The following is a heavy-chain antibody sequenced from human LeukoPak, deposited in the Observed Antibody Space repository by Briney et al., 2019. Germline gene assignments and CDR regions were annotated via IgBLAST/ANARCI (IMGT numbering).Heavy chain of an antibody. D-gene: IGHD6-6*01. CDR1: GFTFGDYY. Sequence: PGGSLRLSCAASGFTFGDYYMAWIRQAPGKGLEYISDISNSGGTKYYADSVKGWFTISRDNAKNSLILQMDRLTFEDTAIYYCARDTLTDIAARPLDYWGQGTLVTVSS. CDR2: ISNSGGTK. V-gene: IGHV3-11*01. J-gene: IGHJ4*02. CDR3: ARDTLTDIAARPLDY.